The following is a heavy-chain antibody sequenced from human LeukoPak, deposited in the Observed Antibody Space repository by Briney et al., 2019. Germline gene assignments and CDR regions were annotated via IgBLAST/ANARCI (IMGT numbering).Heavy chain of an antibody. V-gene: IGHV1-18*01. CDR3: GRSKDGYNPDFFDN. CDR1: GYTFSTYG. CDR2: ISAYNGNT. Sequence: GASVKVSCKASGYTFSTYGISWVRQAPGQGLEWMGCISAYNGNTNYAQKLLDRVTMTTDTSTSTAYMELRSLRSDDTAVYYCGRSKDGYNPDFFDNWGQGTLVTVSS. D-gene: IGHD5-24*01. J-gene: IGHJ4*02.